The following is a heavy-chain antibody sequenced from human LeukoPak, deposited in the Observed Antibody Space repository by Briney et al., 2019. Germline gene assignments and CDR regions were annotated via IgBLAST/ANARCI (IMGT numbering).Heavy chain of an antibody. CDR1: GYSISHGYY. V-gene: IGHV4-38-2*02. D-gene: IGHD6-13*01. CDR3: ARDGSSWPTEGWFDP. CDR2: IYHSGST. J-gene: IGHJ5*02. Sequence: RSSETLSLTCTVSGYSISHGYYWGWVRQAPGKGPEWIGSIYHSGSTYYHVSLKSRVTISVDTSKNQFSLKLTSVTAADTAVYYCARDGSSWPTEGWFDPWGQGTLVTVSS.